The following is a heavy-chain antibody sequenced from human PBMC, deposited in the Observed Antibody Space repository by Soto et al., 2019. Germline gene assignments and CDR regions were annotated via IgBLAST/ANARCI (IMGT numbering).Heavy chain of an antibody. Sequence: EVQLLESGGGLVQPGGSLRLSCAASGFTFSSYAMSWVRQAPGKGLEWVSAISGSGGSTYYADSVKGRFTISRDNSKNPLYLQMNSPRAEDTAVYYCAKDGSPPRRPSGYHLYYFDYWGQGTLVTVSS. D-gene: IGHD3-22*01. CDR3: AKDGSPPRRPSGYHLYYFDY. CDR2: ISGSGGST. V-gene: IGHV3-23*01. J-gene: IGHJ4*02. CDR1: GFTFSSYA.